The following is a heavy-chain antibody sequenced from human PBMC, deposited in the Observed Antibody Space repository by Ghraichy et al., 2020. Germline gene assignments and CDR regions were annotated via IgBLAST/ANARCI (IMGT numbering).Heavy chain of an antibody. J-gene: IGHJ4*02. CDR2: INHSGST. D-gene: IGHD4-17*01. CDR3: ARERYGDRDY. CDR1: GGSFSGYY. V-gene: IGHV4-34*01. Sequence: SETLSLTCAVYGGSFSGYYWSWIRQPPGKGLEWIGEINHSGSTNYNPSLKSRVTISVDTSKNQFSLKLSSVTAADTAVYYCARERYGDRDYWGQGTLVTVSS.